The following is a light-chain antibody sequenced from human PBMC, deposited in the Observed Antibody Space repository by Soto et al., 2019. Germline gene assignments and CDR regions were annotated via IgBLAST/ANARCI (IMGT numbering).Light chain of an antibody. Sequence: QAVVTQPPSVSGAPGQRVTISCTGSSSNIGAGYDVQWYQQLPGTAPKLLIFANNNRPSGVPDRFSGSKSGTSASLAITGLQVEDEADYHCQTYDSSLRGVFGGGTKLTVL. CDR3: QTYDSSLRGV. V-gene: IGLV1-40*01. CDR1: SSNIGAGYD. J-gene: IGLJ3*02. CDR2: ANN.